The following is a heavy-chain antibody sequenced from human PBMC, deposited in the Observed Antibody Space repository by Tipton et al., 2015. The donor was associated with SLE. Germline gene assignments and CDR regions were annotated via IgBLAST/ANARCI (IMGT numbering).Heavy chain of an antibody. CDR3: ARGGYRGLDY. Sequence: TLSLTCTIYGGSFSVYYWGWIRQPPAKGLEWIGEINHSGSTNYNPSLKSRLTISLDTSKNQFSLKLSSVSPADTAVYYCARGGYRGLDYWGQGTLVTVSS. CDR2: INHSGST. CDR1: GGSFSVYY. D-gene: IGHD5-18*01. J-gene: IGHJ4*02. V-gene: IGHV4-34*01.